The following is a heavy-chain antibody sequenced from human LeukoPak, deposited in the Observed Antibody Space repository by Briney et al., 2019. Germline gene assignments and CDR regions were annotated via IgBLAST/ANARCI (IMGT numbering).Heavy chain of an antibody. J-gene: IGHJ2*01. D-gene: IGHD2-8*01. Sequence: GGSLRPSCAASGFTFSSYAMAWVRQAPGKGLEWVSSISVSGGDSYYADSVKGWFTFSRDNSKNTMYLQMNSLRAEDTAVYYCAKAPPHYTIGSRWYFDLWGRGTLCTVSS. CDR1: GFTFSSYA. CDR2: ISVSGGDS. V-gene: IGHV3-23*01. CDR3: AKAPPHYTIGSRWYFDL.